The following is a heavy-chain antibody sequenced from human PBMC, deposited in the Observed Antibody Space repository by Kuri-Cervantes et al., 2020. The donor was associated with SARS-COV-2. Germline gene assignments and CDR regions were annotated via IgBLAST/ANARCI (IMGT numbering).Heavy chain of an antibody. V-gene: IGHV3-30*03. CDR3: ARLPATVTPHY. D-gene: IGHD4-17*01. Sequence: GGSLRLSCAASGFKFSRTDMHWVRQAPGKGLEWVAFISYDGNNKKCIASGKGRFTISRDNSQNKLYLQMRSLRPEDTAVYYCARLPATVTPHYWGQGTLVTVSS. J-gene: IGHJ4*02. CDR2: ISYDGNNK. CDR1: GFKFSRTD.